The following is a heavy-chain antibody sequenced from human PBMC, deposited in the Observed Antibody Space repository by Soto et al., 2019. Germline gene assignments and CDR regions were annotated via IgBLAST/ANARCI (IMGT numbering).Heavy chain of an antibody. J-gene: IGHJ4*02. CDR1: GYTFTGYY. V-gene: IGHV1-2*04. D-gene: IGHD6-13*01. Sequence: RPPVKVSCKASGYTFTGYYMHWVRQAPGQGLEWMGWINPNSGGTNYAQKFQGWVTMTRDTSISTAYMELSRLRSDDTAVYYCARARRYSSSWYYFDYWGQGTLVTVSS. CDR2: INPNSGGT. CDR3: ARARRYSSSWYYFDY.